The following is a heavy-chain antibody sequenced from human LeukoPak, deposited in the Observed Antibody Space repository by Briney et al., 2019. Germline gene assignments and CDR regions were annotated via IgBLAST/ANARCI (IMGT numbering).Heavy chain of an antibody. CDR2: INPNSGGT. J-gene: IGHJ4*02. D-gene: IGHD2-15*01. Sequence: ASVKVSCKASGYTFTGYYIHWVRQAPGQGLEWMGWINPNSGGTNYAQKFQGRVTMTRDTSISTAYMELSRLRSDDTAVYYCTRYTFHGGFDYGGQEPLVTVS. CDR3: TRYTFHGGFDY. V-gene: IGHV1-2*02. CDR1: GYTFTGYY.